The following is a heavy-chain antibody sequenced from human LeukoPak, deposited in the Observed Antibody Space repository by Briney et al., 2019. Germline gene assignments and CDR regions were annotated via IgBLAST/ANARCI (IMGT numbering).Heavy chain of an antibody. D-gene: IGHD1-26*01. CDR2: ISSTSFIT. CDR3: ARDLISGAYTFDY. J-gene: IGHJ4*02. V-gene: IGHV3-48*02. Sequence: PGGPLRLSCASSGFTFSSFSMNWVRQAPGKGPEWISYISSTSFITYYADSVRGRFTISRDNAKQSLYLQMNSLRDEDTGIYYCARDLISGAYTFDYWGQGTLVTVSS. CDR1: GFTFSSFS.